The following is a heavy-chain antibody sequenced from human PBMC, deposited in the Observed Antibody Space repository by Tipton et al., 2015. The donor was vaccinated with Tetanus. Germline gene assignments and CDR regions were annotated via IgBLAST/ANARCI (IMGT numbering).Heavy chain of an antibody. D-gene: IGHD3-3*01. V-gene: IGHV3-21*01. CDR2: ISLSSSYI. CDR3: ARQDKRFVGYYDAMDV. Sequence: GLVKPSETLSLTCTVSGGSISSGSYYWSWVRQPPGKGLQWVSSISLSSSYIDYADSVQGRFTISRDNAKNSLYLQMNSLRAEDTAVYYCARQDKRFVGYYDAMDVWGQGTTVIVSS. CDR1: GGSISSGSYY. J-gene: IGHJ6*02.